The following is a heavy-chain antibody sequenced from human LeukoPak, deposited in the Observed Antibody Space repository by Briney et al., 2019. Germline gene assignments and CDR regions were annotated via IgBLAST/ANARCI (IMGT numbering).Heavy chain of an antibody. CDR3: AKAMYADYDSSDL. V-gene: IGHV3-30*18. D-gene: IGHD3-22*01. CDR2: ISRDGSNK. J-gene: IGHJ4*02. Sequence: GWALRLSCAASGFTFSSYAMSWVRQAPGKGLEWVAVISRDGSNKYYADSVKGRFTISRDNSKNTLYLQMNSLRGEDTAVYYCAKAMYADYDSSDLWGQGTLVTVSS. CDR1: GFTFSSYA.